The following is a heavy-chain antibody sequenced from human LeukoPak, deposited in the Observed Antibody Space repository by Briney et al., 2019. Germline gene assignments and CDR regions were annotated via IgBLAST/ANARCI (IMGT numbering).Heavy chain of an antibody. CDR3: ARAYYYYYYYMDV. J-gene: IGHJ6*03. CDR1: GGSISSSYW. Sequence: SGTLSLTCAVSGGSISSSYWWSWVRQPPGKGLEWIGEVYHSGTTNYYPSLKSRVTISIEKSKNQFSLKLSSVTAADTAVYYCARAYYYYYYYMDVWGKGTTVTISS. V-gene: IGHV4-4*02. CDR2: VYHSGTT.